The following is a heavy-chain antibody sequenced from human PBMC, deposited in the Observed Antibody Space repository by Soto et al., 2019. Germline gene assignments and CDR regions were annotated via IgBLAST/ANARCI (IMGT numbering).Heavy chain of an antibody. Sequence: QIQVVQSEVEVKRPGASVRISCKASGYTLDNHAVTWVRQAPGQGLEWMGWIGALLYNDATNHARKFQGRLTMARDTSPNTVYMDLGSLRSDDTAVYYCARGTKGAGGWYCDLWGRGTLVVVSS. V-gene: IGHV1-18*01. CDR1: GYTLDNHA. CDR2: IGALLYNDAT. CDR3: ARGTKGAGGWYCDL. D-gene: IGHD2-8*01. J-gene: IGHJ2*01.